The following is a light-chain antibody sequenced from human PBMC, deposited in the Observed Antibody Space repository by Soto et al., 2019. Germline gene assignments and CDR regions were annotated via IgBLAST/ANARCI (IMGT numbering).Light chain of an antibody. CDR2: GES. CDR3: QKHNSAPPVT. J-gene: IGKJ3*01. Sequence: DIQMTQSPSSLSASVGDRVTITCRARQGINNYLAWYQQKPGKPPKLLNYGESTLQSGVPSRFSGSGSGTDFTLTISSLQPEDVATYYCQKHNSAPPVTFGPGTKV. V-gene: IGKV1-27*01. CDR1: QGINNY.